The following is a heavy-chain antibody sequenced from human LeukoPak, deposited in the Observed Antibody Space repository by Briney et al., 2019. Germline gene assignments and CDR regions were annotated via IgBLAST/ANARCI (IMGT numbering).Heavy chain of an antibody. V-gene: IGHV4-30-2*01. D-gene: IGHD3-10*01. Sequence: SETLSLTCTVSGGSISSGGYYWSWIRQPPGKGLEWIGYIYHSGSTYYNPSLKSRVTISVDRSKNQFSLKLSSVTAADTAVYYCARDFGSGSLGIDHWGQGTLVTVSS. CDR1: GGSISSGGYY. J-gene: IGHJ4*02. CDR3: ARDFGSGSLGIDH. CDR2: IYHSGST.